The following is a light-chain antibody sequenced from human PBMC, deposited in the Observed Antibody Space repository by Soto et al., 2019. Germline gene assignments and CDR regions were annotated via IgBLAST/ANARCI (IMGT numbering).Light chain of an antibody. CDR1: SSDVGSYNL. CDR3: CSYAGSSTFVV. Sequence: QSALTQPASVSGSPGQSITISCTGTSSDVGSYNLVSWYQQHPGKAPKLMIYEGSKRLSGVSNRFSGSKSGNTASLTISGVQAEDEADYYCCSYAGSSTFVVFGGGTKLTVL. V-gene: IGLV2-23*03. CDR2: EGS. J-gene: IGLJ2*01.